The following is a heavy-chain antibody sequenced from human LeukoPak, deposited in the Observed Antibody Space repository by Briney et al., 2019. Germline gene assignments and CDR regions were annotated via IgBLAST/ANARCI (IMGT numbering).Heavy chain of an antibody. CDR2: INPSGGST. CDR1: GYTFTSYY. CDR3: ARGGPSSGYSSPLYFFDY. Sequence: ASVKVSCKASGYTFTSYYMHWVRQAPGQGLEWMGIINPSGGSTSYAQKFQGRVTMTRDTSTSTVYMELSSLRSEDTAVYYCARGGPSSGYSSPLYFFDYWGQGTLSPSPQ. J-gene: IGHJ4*02. D-gene: IGHD3-22*01. V-gene: IGHV1-46*01.